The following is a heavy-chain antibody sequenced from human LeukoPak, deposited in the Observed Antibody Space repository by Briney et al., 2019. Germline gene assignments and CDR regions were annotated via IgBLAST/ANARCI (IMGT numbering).Heavy chain of an antibody. D-gene: IGHD2-15*01. V-gene: IGHV3-49*04. Sequence: ARSLRLSCKPSGFTFGDYAMGWVRQAPGKGLEWVGFIGSKAFGATTDYAASVKGRFTVSRDDSKSIAYLQMNSLKTEDTAVYYCTRDCSGSSCYEEMDYWGRGTLVTVSS. CDR1: GFTFGDYA. J-gene: IGHJ4*02. CDR2: IGSKAFGATT. CDR3: TRDCSGSSCYEEMDY.